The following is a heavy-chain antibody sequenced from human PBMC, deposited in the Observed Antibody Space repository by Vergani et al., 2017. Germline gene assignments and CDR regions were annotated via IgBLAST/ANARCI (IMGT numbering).Heavy chain of an antibody. V-gene: IGHV4-38-2*01. CDR1: GYSISSGYY. J-gene: IGHJ4*02. Sequence: QVQLRESGPGLVKPSETLSLTCAVSGYSISSGYYWGWIRQPPGKGLEWIGSIFHSGNTYYNPSLKSRVTISVDTSKNQFSLKLSSVTAADTAVYYCARRRRDGYNYPFDYWGQGTLVTVSS. CDR3: ARRRRDGYNYPFDY. CDR2: IFHSGNT. D-gene: IGHD5-24*01.